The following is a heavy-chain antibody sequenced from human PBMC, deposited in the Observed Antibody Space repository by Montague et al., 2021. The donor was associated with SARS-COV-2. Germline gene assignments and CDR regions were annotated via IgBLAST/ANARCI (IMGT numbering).Heavy chain of an antibody. CDR2: IDWDDDK. CDR3: ARQKVEMATISVGDYLDX. Sequence: PALVKPTQTLTLTCSFSGFSLSTTGMCVGWIRQPPGKALEWLARIDWDDDKYYSTSLKTRLTISKDTSKNQVVLTMTNMDPVDTATYYCARQKVEMATISVGDYLDXGGQGDLVTFSS. J-gene: IGHJ4*02. CDR1: GFSLSTTGMC. D-gene: IGHD5-24*01. V-gene: IGHV2-70*11.